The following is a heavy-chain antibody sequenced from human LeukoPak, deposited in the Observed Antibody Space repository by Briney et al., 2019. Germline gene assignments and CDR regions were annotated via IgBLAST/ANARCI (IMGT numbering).Heavy chain of an antibody. CDR2: ISYDGSNK. V-gene: IGHV3-30-3*01. CDR1: GFTFSSYA. CDR3: ARGRKFYYYDSSGPDAPFDY. J-gene: IGHJ4*02. Sequence: HPGGSLRLSCAASGFTFSSYAMHWVRQAPGKGLEWVAVISYDGSNKYYADSVKGRFTISRDNSKNTLYLQMNSLRAEDTAVYYCARGRKFYYYDSSGPDAPFDYWGQGTLVTVSS. D-gene: IGHD3-22*01.